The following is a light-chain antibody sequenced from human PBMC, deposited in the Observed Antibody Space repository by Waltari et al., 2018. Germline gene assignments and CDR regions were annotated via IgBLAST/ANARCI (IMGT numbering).Light chain of an antibody. Sequence: DIQMTQSPSSLSASAGDRVTITCRASQDIKTYLNWYQQKPGKAPKRLIYSASTLESGVPSRFSGSGSGTDFTLTISSLQPEDFATYYCLQYNDNQYTFGQGTKVEIK. CDR1: QDIKTY. CDR3: LQYNDNQYT. V-gene: IGKV1-17*01. CDR2: SAS. J-gene: IGKJ2*01.